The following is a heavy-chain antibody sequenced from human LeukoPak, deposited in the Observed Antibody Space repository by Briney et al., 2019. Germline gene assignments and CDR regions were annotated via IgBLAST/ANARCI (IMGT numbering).Heavy chain of an antibody. CDR1: GVIVSRYW. CDR3: AVGYGGY. J-gene: IGHJ4*02. V-gene: IGHV3-7*05. Sequence: GGSLRLSCAASGVIVSRYWMNWVRQAPGKGLEWVANIKEDESGKHYVDSVKGRFTISRDTAKNSLFLQLTSLRPDDTAVYYCAVGYGGYSGQGILVTVSS. CDR2: IKEDESGK. D-gene: IGHD4-23*01.